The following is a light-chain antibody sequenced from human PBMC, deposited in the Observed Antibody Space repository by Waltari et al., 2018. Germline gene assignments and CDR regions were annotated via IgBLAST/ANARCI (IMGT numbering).Light chain of an antibody. V-gene: IGLV2-14*01. CDR3: SSYSSSSPLWV. J-gene: IGLJ3*02. Sequence: QSALTQPASVSGSPGQSITIPCTGTSRDVGGHNYVSWYQQYPGKAPKVIIYEVSNRPSGVSKRFSGSKSGNTASLTISGLQAEDEADYYCSSYSSSSPLWVFGGGTKLTVL. CDR2: EVS. CDR1: SRDVGGHNY.